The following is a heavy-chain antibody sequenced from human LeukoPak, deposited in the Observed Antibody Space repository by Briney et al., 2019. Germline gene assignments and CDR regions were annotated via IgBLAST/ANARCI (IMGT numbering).Heavy chain of an antibody. V-gene: IGHV3-30*01. CDR1: GFTFSTYA. J-gene: IGHJ4*02. D-gene: IGHD2-21*01. CDR2: ISYDGSNE. Sequence: GGSLRLSCEASGFTFSTYAMHWVRQAPGKGLEWVSEISYDGSNEYYADSVKGRFTISGGKSKNTLYLQMNSLTAEDSAVYYCARARVRGVSFFAYWGQGTLVTVSS. CDR3: ARARVRGVSFFAY.